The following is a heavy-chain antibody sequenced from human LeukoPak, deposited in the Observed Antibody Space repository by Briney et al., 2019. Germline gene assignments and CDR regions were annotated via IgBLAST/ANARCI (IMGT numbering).Heavy chain of an antibody. D-gene: IGHD6-19*01. CDR3: ARGYSSGWYRREYFQH. V-gene: IGHV1-3*01. CDR1: GGTFSSYA. CDR2: INAGNGNT. Sequence: ASVKVSCKASGGTFSSYAMRWVHQAPGQRLEWMGWINAGNGNTKYSQKFQGRVTITRDTSASTAYMELSSLRSEDTAVYYCARGYSSGWYRREYFQHWGQGTLVTVSS. J-gene: IGHJ1*01.